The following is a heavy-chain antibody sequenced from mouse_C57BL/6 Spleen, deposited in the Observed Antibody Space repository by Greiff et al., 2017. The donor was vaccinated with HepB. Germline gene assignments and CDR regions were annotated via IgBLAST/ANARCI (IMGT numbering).Heavy chain of an antibody. D-gene: IGHD3-3*01. J-gene: IGHJ4*01. CDR1: GYSFTDYN. CDR3: ARGGDEDYYAMDY. CDR2: INPNYGTT. Sequence: EVKLQESGPELVKPGASVKISCKASGYSFTDYNMNWVKQSNGKSLEWIGVINPNYGTTSYNQKFKGKATLTVDQSSSTAYMKLNSLTSEDSAVYYCARGGDEDYYAMDYWGQGTSVTVSS. V-gene: IGHV1-39*01.